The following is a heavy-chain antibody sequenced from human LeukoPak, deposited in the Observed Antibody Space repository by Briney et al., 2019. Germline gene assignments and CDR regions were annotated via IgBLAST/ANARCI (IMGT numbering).Heavy chain of an antibody. V-gene: IGHV1-2*02. J-gene: IGHJ4*02. Sequence: ASVKVSCKASGYTFTGYYMHWVRQAPGQGLEWMGWINPNSGGTNYAQKFQGRVTMTRDMSTSTVYMELSSLRSEDTAVYYCARDYDSSGYYYLGYWGQGTLVTVSS. D-gene: IGHD3-22*01. CDR2: INPNSGGT. CDR1: GYTFTGYY. CDR3: ARDYDSSGYYYLGY.